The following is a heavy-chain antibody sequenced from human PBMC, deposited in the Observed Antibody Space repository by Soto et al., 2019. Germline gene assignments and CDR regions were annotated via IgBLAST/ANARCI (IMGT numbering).Heavy chain of an antibody. CDR1: GYTFTTHW. V-gene: IGHV5-51*01. Sequence: EVQLVQSGAEVKKPGESLKISCKGSGYTFTTHWIGWVRQMPGKGLEWMGIIYLGDSGTRYSPSFQGQVTSSADKSISTAYLQWSSLKASDTAMYYCARGARYNWNHGLDYWGQGTLVTVSS. CDR3: ARGARYNWNHGLDY. CDR2: IYLGDSGT. J-gene: IGHJ4*02. D-gene: IGHD1-20*01.